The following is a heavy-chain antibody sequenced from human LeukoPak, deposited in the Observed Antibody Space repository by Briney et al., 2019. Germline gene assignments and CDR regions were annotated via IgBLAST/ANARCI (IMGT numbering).Heavy chain of an antibody. CDR1: GFTFNGYG. J-gene: IGHJ6*03. Sequence: GGSLRLSCAASGFTFNGYGMHWVRQAPGKGLEWVAIISNDGSNKYYADSVKGRFTISRDNSKNTLSLQMNSLRAEDTAVYYCAKGRGWEASYYYYYMDVWGKGTTVTISS. CDR3: AKGRGWEASYYYYYMDV. D-gene: IGHD1-26*01. CDR2: ISNDGSNK. V-gene: IGHV3-30*18.